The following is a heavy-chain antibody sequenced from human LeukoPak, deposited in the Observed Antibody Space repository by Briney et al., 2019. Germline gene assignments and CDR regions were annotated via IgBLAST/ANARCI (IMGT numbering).Heavy chain of an antibody. J-gene: IGHJ5*01. D-gene: IGHD4/OR15-4a*01. CDR2: IYYGGST. V-gene: IGHV4-59*01. CDR1: GGSISLYY. CDR3: ARSASGTWLDS. Sequence: SETLSLTCTVSGGSISLYYWSWIRQPPGKGLEWIGYIYYGGSTNYNPSLKSRVTILVDTSNKQFSLSLSSVTAADTAFYFCARSASGTWLDSWGQGTLVTVSS.